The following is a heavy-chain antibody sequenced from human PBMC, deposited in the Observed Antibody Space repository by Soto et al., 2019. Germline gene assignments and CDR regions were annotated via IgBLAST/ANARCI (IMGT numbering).Heavy chain of an antibody. CDR2: IYYSGST. J-gene: IGHJ6*04. CDR1: GGSISSGGYY. CDR3: ARDSVVVVYPTNYYYGMDV. V-gene: IGHV4-31*03. Sequence: SETLSLTCTVSGGSISSGGYYWSWIRQHPGKGLEWIGYIYYSGSTYYNPSLKSRVTISVDTSKNQFSLKLSSVTAADTAVYYCARDSVVVVYPTNYYYGMDVWREGTTVTVSS. D-gene: IGHD2-2*01.